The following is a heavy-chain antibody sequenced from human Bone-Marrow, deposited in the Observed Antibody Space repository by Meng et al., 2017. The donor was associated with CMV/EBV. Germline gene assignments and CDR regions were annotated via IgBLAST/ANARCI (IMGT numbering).Heavy chain of an antibody. Sequence: ASVKVSCKASGYTFTGYYMHWVRQAPGQGLEWMGWINPNSGGTNYAQKFQGRVTMTRDTSISTAYMELSRLRSDDPAVYYCAREELGGPASGMDVWGQGNTVTVYS. CDR1: GYTFTGYY. V-gene: IGHV1-2*02. J-gene: IGHJ6*01. D-gene: IGHD2-15*01. CDR2: INPNSGGT. CDR3: AREELGGPASGMDV.